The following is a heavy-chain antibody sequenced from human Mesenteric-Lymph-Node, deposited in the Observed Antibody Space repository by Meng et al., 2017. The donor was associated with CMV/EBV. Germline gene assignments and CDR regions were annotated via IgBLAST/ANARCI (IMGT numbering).Heavy chain of an antibody. CDR3: ARDQGYSGYDGPSGGMDG. J-gene: IGHJ6*01. D-gene: IGHD5-12*01. CDR1: GYTFTSYG. CDR2: ISAYNGNT. V-gene: IGHV1-18*01. Sequence: ASVKVSCKASGYTFTSYGISWVRQAPGQGLEWMGWISAYNGNTNYAQKLQGRVTMTTDTSTSTAYMELRSLRSDDTAVYYCARDQGYSGYDGPSGGMDGWGQGTTVTVSS.